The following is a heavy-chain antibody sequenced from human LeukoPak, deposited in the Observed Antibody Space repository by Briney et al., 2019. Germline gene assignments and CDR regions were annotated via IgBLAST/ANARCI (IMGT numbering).Heavy chain of an antibody. V-gene: IGHV4-39*01. J-gene: IGHJ6*03. CDR3: ARHSRYYYYYYMDV. CDR2: IYYSGST. CDR1: GGSISSSSYY. Sequence: SETLSLTCTVSGGSISSSSYYWGWIRQPPGKGLEWIGSIYYSGSTYYNPSLKSRVTISVDTSKNQFSLKLSSVTAADTAVYYSARHSRYYYYYYMDVWGKGTTVTVSS.